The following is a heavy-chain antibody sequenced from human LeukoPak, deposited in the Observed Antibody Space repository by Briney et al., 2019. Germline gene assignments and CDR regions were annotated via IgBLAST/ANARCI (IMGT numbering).Heavy chain of an antibody. CDR2: IYYSGST. CDR1: GGSISSYY. D-gene: IGHD3-22*01. V-gene: IGHV4-59*01. Sequence: SETLSLTCTVSGGSISSYYWSWIRQPPGKGLEWIGYIYYSGSTNYNPSLKSRVTISVDTSKNQFSLKLSSVTAADTAVYYCASHYYDCAHFDYWGQGTLVTVSS. CDR3: ASHYYDCAHFDY. J-gene: IGHJ4*02.